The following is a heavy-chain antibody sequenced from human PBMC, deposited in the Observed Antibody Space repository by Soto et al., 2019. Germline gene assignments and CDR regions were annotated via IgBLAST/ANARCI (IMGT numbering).Heavy chain of an antibody. V-gene: IGHV4-31*02. Sequence: SETLSLTXTVSGGSISSGGYYWSWIRQHPGKGLEWIGYIYYSGSTYYNPSLKSRVTISVDTSKNQFSLKLSSVTAADTAVYYCARGYCSSTSCYHARYYYYYYGMDVWGQGTTVTVSS. CDR3: ARGYCSSTSCYHARYYYYYYGMDV. J-gene: IGHJ6*02. CDR1: GGSISSGGYY. D-gene: IGHD2-2*01. CDR2: IYYSGST.